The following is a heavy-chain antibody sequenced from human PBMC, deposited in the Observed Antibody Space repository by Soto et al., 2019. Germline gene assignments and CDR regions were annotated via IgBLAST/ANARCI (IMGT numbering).Heavy chain of an antibody. Sequence: GASQKSSXKGSGYSYTSYWIGWVHQMPGKGLEWMGIIYPGDSDTRYSPSFQGQVTISADKSISTTYLQWSSLKASDTAMYYCARPYYYDSSGYGMDVWGQGTTVTVSS. V-gene: IGHV5-51*07. CDR2: IYPGDSDT. CDR1: GYSYTSYW. CDR3: ARPYYYDSSGYGMDV. J-gene: IGHJ6*02. D-gene: IGHD3-22*01.